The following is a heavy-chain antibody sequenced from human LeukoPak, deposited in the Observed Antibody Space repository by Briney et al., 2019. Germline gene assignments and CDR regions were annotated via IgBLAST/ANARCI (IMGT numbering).Heavy chain of an antibody. D-gene: IGHD4-17*01. Sequence: GGSLRLSCAASGFTFDDYAMHWVRQAPGKGLEWVSGISWNSGSIGYADSVKGRFTISRDNAKNSLYLQMNSLRAEDTALYYCAKDIGRYGDYGYFDYWGQGTLVTSPQ. V-gene: IGHV3-9*01. CDR3: AKDIGRYGDYGYFDY. CDR2: ISWNSGSI. J-gene: IGHJ4*02. CDR1: GFTFDDYA.